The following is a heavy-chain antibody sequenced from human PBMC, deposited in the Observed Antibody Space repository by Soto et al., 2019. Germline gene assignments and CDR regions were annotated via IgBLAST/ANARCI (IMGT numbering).Heavy chain of an antibody. J-gene: IGHJ6*02. V-gene: IGHV3-33*01. CDR3: TRDRSSSWARGMDV. Sequence: GGSLRLSGAASGFTFSSHGRHWVRQAPGKGLEWVAVIWYDGSEEYYAESVQGRFTISRDNSKNTLYLQMNSLRADDTAVYYCTRDRSSSWARGMDVSGQGTTVTVSS. CDR1: GFTFSSHG. CDR2: IWYDGSEE. D-gene: IGHD6-13*01.